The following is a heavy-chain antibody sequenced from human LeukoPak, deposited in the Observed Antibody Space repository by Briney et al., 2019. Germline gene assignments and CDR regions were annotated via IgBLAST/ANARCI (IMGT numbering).Heavy chain of an antibody. Sequence: SVKVSCKASGYTFTSYGISWVRQAPGQGLEWMGWISPILGVNYYAQKFQGRVTISADKSMITAYMDLSNVTSEDTAVYYCVAVYDGAAGYFDLWGRGTLITVSS. CDR3: VAVYDGAAGYFDL. J-gene: IGHJ2*01. CDR1: GYTFTSYG. V-gene: IGHV1-69*10. CDR2: ISPILGVN. D-gene: IGHD3-22*01.